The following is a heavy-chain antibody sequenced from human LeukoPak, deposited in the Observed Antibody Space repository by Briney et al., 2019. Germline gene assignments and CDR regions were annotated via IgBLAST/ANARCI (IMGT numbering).Heavy chain of an antibody. J-gene: IGHJ6*02. Sequence: PGGSLRLSCAASGFTFSSYAMSWVRQAPEKGLEWVSGISGSGGSTYYADSVKGRFTISRDSSKNTLYLQMNSLRAEDTAVYFCAGGRGLDKDYYYYGMGVWGQGTTVTVSS. CDR2: ISGSGGST. CDR3: AGGRGLDKDYYYYGMGV. V-gene: IGHV3-23*01. D-gene: IGHD2-15*01. CDR1: GFTFSSYA.